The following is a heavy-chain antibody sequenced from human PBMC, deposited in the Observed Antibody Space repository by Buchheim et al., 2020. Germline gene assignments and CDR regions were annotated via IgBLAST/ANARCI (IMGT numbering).Heavy chain of an antibody. J-gene: IGHJ6*03. V-gene: IGHV4-61*01. CDR3: ARDQVVSSSGWYPYYYYYYMDV. D-gene: IGHD6-19*01. CDR2: IYYSGST. Sequence: QVQLQESGPGLVKPSETLSLTCTVSGGSVSSGSYYWSWIRQPPGKGLEWIGYIYYSGSTNYNPSLKSRVTISVDTSKNQFSLKLSSVTAADTAVYYCARDQVVSSSGWYPYYYYYYMDVWGKGTT. CDR1: GGSVSSGSYY.